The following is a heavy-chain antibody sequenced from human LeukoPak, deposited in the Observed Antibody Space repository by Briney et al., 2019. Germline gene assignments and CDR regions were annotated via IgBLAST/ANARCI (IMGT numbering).Heavy chain of an antibody. V-gene: IGHV4-59*13. D-gene: IGHD3-16*01. J-gene: IGHJ6*02. CDR3: ARGGGLDV. CDR2: IYNIEST. Sequence: SETLSLTCTVSGGSISNYHWSWIRQPPGKGLEYIGYIYNIESTYYNPSLKSRVTISADTSKKQFSLKLSSVTAADTAVYYCARGGGLDVWGQGATVTVSS. CDR1: GGSISNYH.